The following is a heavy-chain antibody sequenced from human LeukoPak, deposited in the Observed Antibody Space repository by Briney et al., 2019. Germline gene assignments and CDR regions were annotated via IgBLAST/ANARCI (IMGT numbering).Heavy chain of an antibody. J-gene: IGHJ4*02. CDR1: GFTFSSYS. Sequence: GGSLRLSCAASGFTFSSYSMNWVRQAPGEGLEWVSGINWNGGSTGYADSVKGRFTISRDNAKNSLYLQMNSLRAEDTALYYCARDKYCSGGSCLYYFDYWGQGTLVTVSS. CDR2: INWNGGST. CDR3: ARDKYCSGGSCLYYFDY. D-gene: IGHD2-15*01. V-gene: IGHV3-20*04.